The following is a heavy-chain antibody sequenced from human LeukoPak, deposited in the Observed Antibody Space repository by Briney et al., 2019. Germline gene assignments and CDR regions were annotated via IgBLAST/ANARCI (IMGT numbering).Heavy chain of an antibody. D-gene: IGHD5-12*01. V-gene: IGHV4-4*07. CDR3: ARGGPDLAREYFQY. J-gene: IGHJ1*01. CDR1: GGSISTNY. CDR2: IYVTGTT. Sequence: PSETLSLTCTVSGGSISTNYWNWIRQPAGKGLEWIGRIYVTGTTYYIPSLKSRLTMSVDASRNQFFLNLSSVTAADTAVYYCARGGPDLAREYFQYWGQGTLVTVS.